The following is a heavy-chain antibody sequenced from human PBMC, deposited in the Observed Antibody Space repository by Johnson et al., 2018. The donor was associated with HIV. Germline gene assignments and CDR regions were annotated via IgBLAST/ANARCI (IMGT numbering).Heavy chain of an antibody. D-gene: IGHD6-13*01. CDR1: GFTFSSYA. V-gene: IGHV3-30*04. CDR3: ARDGAQQLARDAFDI. Sequence: QMLLVESGGGVVQPGRSLRLSCAASGFTFSSYAMHWVRQAPGKGLEWVAVISYDGSNKYYADSVKGRFTISRDHSKNTLYLQMNSLRAEDTAVYYCARDGAQQLARDAFDIWGQGTMVTVSS. J-gene: IGHJ3*02. CDR2: ISYDGSNK.